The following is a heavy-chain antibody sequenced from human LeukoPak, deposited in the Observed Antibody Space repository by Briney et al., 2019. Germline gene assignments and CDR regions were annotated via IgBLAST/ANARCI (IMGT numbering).Heavy chain of an antibody. CDR2: ISYDGSDK. V-gene: IGHV3-30*18. CDR3: AKDISGGDCPDY. Sequence: PGGSLRLSCVPSGFPFSRYGMHWVRQAPGKGLEWVAVISYDGSDKYYADSVKGRFTISRDNSKNTVYLQMNNLRGDDTAVYYCAKDISGGDCPDYWGQGTLVTVSS. D-gene: IGHD2-21*02. CDR1: GFPFSRYG. J-gene: IGHJ4*02.